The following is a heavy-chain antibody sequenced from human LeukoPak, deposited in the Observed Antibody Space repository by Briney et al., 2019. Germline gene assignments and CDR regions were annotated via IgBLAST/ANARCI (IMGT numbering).Heavy chain of an antibody. CDR3: ARGGGSYEDYFDY. CDR2: IYPGDSDT. J-gene: IGHJ4*02. Sequence: GGSLKISFKGSGYSFTSYWIGWVRPMPGKGVEWMGIIYPGDSDTRYSPSFQGQVTISADKSITTAYLQWSSLKASDTAMYYCARGGGSYEDYFDYWGQGTLVTVSS. D-gene: IGHD1-26*01. V-gene: IGHV5-51*01. CDR1: GYSFTSYW.